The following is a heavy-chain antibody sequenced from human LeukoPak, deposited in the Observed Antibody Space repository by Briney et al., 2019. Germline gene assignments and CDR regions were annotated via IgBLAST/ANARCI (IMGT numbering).Heavy chain of an antibody. Sequence: GGSLRLSCAASGFTFSSYSMNWVRQAPGKGLEWVSSISSSSSYIYYADSVKGRFTISRDNAKNSLYLQMNSLRAEDTAVYHCARDRFGGMDVWGKGTTVTVSS. CDR1: GFTFSSYS. D-gene: IGHD4-23*01. J-gene: IGHJ6*04. CDR2: ISSSSSYI. V-gene: IGHV3-21*01. CDR3: ARDRFGGMDV.